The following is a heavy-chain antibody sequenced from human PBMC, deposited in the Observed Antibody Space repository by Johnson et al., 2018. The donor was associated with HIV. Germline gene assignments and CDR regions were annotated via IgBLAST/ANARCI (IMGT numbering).Heavy chain of an antibody. Sequence: MQLVESGGDLVQPGGSLRLSCAASGFTFSSYAMHWVRQAPGKGPEWVANIKQDGSETYYVASVKGRFTISRDNAKNSLYLQMNSLRAEDTALYYCAKDMGYSSFGYGFDIWGQGTMVTVSS. CDR2: IKQDGSET. J-gene: IGHJ3*02. V-gene: IGHV3-7*03. D-gene: IGHD6-19*01. CDR1: GFTFSSYA. CDR3: AKDMGYSSFGYGFDI.